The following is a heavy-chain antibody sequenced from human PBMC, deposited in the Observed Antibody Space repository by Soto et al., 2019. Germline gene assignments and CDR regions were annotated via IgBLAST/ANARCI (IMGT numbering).Heavy chain of an antibody. CDR2: TYYRSKWYN. J-gene: IGHJ6*02. Sequence: SQTLSLTCAISGDSVSSNSAAWNWIRQSPSRGLEWLGRTYYRSKWYNDYAVSVKSRITINPDTSKNQFSLQLNSVTPEDTAVYYCARVFRYCSSTSRYFSYYYYYGMDVWGQGTTVTV. CDR1: GDSVSSNSAA. CDR3: ARVFRYCSSTSRYFSYYYYYGMDV. D-gene: IGHD2-2*01. V-gene: IGHV6-1*01.